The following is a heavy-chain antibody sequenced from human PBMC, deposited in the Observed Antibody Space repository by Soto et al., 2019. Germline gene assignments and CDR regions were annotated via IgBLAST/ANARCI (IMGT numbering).Heavy chain of an antibody. V-gene: IGHV4-4*02. CDR3: ARDYMVRGVMRWFDP. Sequence: QVQLQESGPGLVKPSGTLSLTCAVSGGSISSSNWWSWVRQPPGKGLEWIGEIYHSGSTNYNPSLKSGVTISVDKSKSQFSVKLSSVTAADTAVYYCARDYMVRGVMRWFDPWGQGTLVTVSS. CDR1: GGSISSSNW. CDR2: IYHSGST. D-gene: IGHD3-10*01. J-gene: IGHJ5*02.